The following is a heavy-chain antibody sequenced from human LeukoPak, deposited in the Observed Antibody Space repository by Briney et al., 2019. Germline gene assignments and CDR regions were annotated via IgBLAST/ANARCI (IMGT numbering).Heavy chain of an antibody. V-gene: IGHV1-69*05. J-gene: IGHJ4*02. Sequence: SVKVSCKASGGTYSSYAISWVRQAPGQGLEWMGRIIPIFGTANYAQKFQGRVTITTDESTSTAYMKLSSLRSEDTAVYYCARPKAEYHYDSSGYFQFDYWGQGTLVTVSS. CDR2: IIPIFGTA. D-gene: IGHD3-22*01. CDR3: ARPKAEYHYDSSGYFQFDY. CDR1: GGTYSSYA.